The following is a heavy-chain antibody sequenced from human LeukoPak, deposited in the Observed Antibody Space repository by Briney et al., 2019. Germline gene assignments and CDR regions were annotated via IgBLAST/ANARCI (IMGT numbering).Heavy chain of an antibody. J-gene: IGHJ4*02. D-gene: IGHD2-15*01. CDR3: AKEATDCSGGSCYSYYFNS. Sequence: VASVKVSCKASGGTFSSYAISWVRQAPGQGLEWMGRIIPILGIANYAQKFQGRVTITADKSTSTAYMELSSLRSEDTAMYYCAKEATDCSGGSCYSYYFNSWGQGTLVTVSS. CDR2: IIPILGIA. CDR1: GGTFSSYA. V-gene: IGHV1-69*04.